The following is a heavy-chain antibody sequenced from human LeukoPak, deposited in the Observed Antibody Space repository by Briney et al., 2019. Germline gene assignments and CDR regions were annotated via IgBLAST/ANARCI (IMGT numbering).Heavy chain of an antibody. CDR3: ARQAYAYYYYMDV. CDR1: GGSISSSSYY. Sequence: PSETLSLTCTVSGGSISSSSYYWGWIRQPPGKGLEWIGSIYYSGSTYYNPSLKSRVTISVDTSKNQFSLKLSSVTAADTAVYYCARQAYAYYYYMDVWGEGTTVTVSS. D-gene: IGHD4-17*01. J-gene: IGHJ6*03. CDR2: IYYSGST. V-gene: IGHV4-39*01.